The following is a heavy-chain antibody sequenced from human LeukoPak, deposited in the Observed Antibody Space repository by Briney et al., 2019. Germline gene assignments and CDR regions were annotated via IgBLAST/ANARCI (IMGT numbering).Heavy chain of an antibody. CDR3: ARGIAARQTFDY. CDR1: GGSISSSSYY. J-gene: IGHJ4*02. Sequence: SETLSLTCTVSGGSISSSSYYWGGIRQPPGKGLEWIGSIYYSGSTYYNPSLKSRVTISVDTSKNQFSLKLSSVTAADTAVYYCARGIAARQTFDYWGQGTLVTVSS. V-gene: IGHV4-39*01. D-gene: IGHD6-6*01. CDR2: IYYSGST.